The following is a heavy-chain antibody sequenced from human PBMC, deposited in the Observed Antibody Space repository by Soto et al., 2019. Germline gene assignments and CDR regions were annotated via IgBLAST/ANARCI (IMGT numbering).Heavy chain of an antibody. CDR1: GGSISSGNYY. CDR2: ISYSGST. J-gene: IGHJ4*02. CDR3: ATMGTPATGLYFFDY. V-gene: IGHV4-30-4*01. Sequence: QVQLQESGPGLVKPSQTLSLTCTVSGGSISSGNYYWSWIRQPPGKGLEWIGFISYSGSTYYSTSLMRRVTISVDTSKSQFALSLSFVTAADTAVYYCATMGTPATGLYFFDYWGQGSLVTVSS. D-gene: IGHD2-15*01.